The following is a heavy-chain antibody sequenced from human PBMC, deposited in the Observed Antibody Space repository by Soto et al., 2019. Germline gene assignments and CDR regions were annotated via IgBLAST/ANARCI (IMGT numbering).Heavy chain of an antibody. D-gene: IGHD4-4*01. Sequence: ASVKVSCKASGGTFSSYAISWVRQAPGQGLEWMGGIIPIFGTANYAQKFQGRVTITADESTSTAYMELSSLRSEDTAVYYCARDRFNRYRNYESYNWYDPWGQGTLVTVSS. CDR1: GGTFSSYA. CDR3: ARDRFNRYRNYESYNWYDP. V-gene: IGHV1-69*13. CDR2: IIPIFGTA. J-gene: IGHJ5*02.